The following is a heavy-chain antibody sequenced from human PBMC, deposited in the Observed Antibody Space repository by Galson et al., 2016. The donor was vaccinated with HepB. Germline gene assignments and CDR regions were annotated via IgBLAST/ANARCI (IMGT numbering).Heavy chain of an antibody. D-gene: IGHD1-26*01. CDR3: TRGGAGTNAFDF. CDR2: IRSKAYGGTA. V-gene: IGHV3-49*03. J-gene: IGHJ3*01. CDR1: GFTFGDYT. Sequence: SLRLSCAVSGFTFGDYTMSWFRQAPGKGLEWLGFIRSKAYGGTADYAASVRGRFTFSRDDSKTIAYLQMNSLKYEDTAVYFCTRGGAGTNAFDFWGQGTLVTVSS.